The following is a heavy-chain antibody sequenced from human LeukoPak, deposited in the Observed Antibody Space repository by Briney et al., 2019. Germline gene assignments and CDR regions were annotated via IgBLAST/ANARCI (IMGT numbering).Heavy chain of an antibody. D-gene: IGHD6-13*01. CDR3: AKRQVSAAPGALDY. V-gene: IGHV3-23*01. Sequence: GGSLRLSCAASGFTFSNYAMIWVRQAPGKGLEWVSAISGSGGNPYYADSVEGRFTVSRDNSKSTLHLQLNSLRAEDTAVYYCAKRQVSAAPGALDYWGQGTLLTVSS. CDR2: ISGSGGNP. J-gene: IGHJ4*02. CDR1: GFTFSNYA.